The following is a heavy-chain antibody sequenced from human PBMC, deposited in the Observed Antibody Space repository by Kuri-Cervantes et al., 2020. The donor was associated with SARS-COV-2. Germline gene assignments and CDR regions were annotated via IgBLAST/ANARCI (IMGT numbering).Heavy chain of an antibody. CDR1: GFSLTNYA. Sequence: GESLKISCGASGFSLTNYAIHWVRQAPGKGLEWVSVIWYDGKNEYYAGSVKGRFNISRDTSKNTVSLYMNSLRAEDTAMYYCATGAANSYMDVWGRGTTVTVSS. D-gene: IGHD3-10*01. J-gene: IGHJ6*03. CDR2: IWYDGKNE. CDR3: ATGAANSYMDV. V-gene: IGHV3-33*08.